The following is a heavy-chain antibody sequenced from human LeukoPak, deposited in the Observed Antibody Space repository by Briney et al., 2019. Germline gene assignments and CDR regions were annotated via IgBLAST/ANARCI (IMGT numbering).Heavy chain of an antibody. CDR1: GGSISSYY. V-gene: IGHV4-59*01. CDR3: ARYSGSYPHDAFDI. Sequence: PSETLSLTCTVSGGSISSYYWSWIRQPPGKGLEWIGYIYYSGSTSYNPSLKSRVTISVDTSKNHFSLKLSSVTAADTAVYYCARYSGSYPHDAFDIWGQGTMVTASS. CDR2: IYYSGST. D-gene: IGHD1-26*01. J-gene: IGHJ3*02.